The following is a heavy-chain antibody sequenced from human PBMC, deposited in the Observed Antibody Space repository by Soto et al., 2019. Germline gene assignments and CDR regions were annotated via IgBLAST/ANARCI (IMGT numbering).Heavy chain of an antibody. CDR1: GGSLSGYY. CDR3: ARGLTPSTTVTLYYYYMDV. V-gene: IGHV4-34*01. D-gene: IGHD4-17*01. CDR2: INHSGST. J-gene: IGHJ6*03. Sequence: QVQLQQWGAGLLKPSETLSLTCAVYGGSLSGYYWSWIRQPPGKGLEWIGEINHSGSTNYNPSLKSRVTISVDTSKNQFSLKLSSVTAADTAVYYCARGLTPSTTVTLYYYYMDVWGKGTTVTVSS.